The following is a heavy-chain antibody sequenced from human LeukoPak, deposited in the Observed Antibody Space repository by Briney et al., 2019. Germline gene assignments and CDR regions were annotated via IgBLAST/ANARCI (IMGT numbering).Heavy chain of an antibody. CDR1: GGTFSSYA. D-gene: IGHD3-22*01. J-gene: IGHJ3*02. Sequence: SVKVSCKASGGTFSSYAISWVRQAPGQGLEWMGRIIPIFGIANYAQKFQGRVTITADKSTSTAYMELSGLRSEDTAVYYCARADSSGYYQRRDAFDIWGQGTMVTVSS. CDR3: ARADSSGYYQRRDAFDI. V-gene: IGHV1-69*04. CDR2: IIPIFGIA.